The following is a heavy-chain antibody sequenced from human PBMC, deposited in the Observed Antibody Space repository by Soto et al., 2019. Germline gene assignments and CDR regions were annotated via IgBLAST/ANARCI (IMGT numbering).Heavy chain of an antibody. V-gene: IGHV1-69*01. CDR2: IIPIFGTA. Sequence: VQLVQSGAEVKKPGSSVKLSCKASGGTFNRYTISWVRQAPGQGLEWMGGIIPIFGTANYAQKFQGRVAIIAEESTSAAYMELRRLRSEDTAVYYCALWGFRDGNNSKYKYSGMDVWGQGTTVTVSS. J-gene: IGHJ6*02. CDR1: GGTFNRYT. D-gene: IGHD1-1*01. CDR3: ALWGFRDGNNSKYKYSGMDV.